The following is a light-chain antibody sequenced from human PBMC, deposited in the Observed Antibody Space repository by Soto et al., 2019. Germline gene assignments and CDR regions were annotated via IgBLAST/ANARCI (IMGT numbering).Light chain of an antibody. Sequence: QSVLTQPASVSGSPGQSITISCTGTSSDVGAYDFVSWYQQYPGKAPKLIVSEVSDRPSGISNRFSGSKSGNTASLTISGLQAEDEADYYCSAWDNSLNGYVFGPGTKLTVL. CDR1: SSDVGAYDF. V-gene: IGLV2-14*01. J-gene: IGLJ1*01. CDR3: SAWDNSLNGYV. CDR2: EVS.